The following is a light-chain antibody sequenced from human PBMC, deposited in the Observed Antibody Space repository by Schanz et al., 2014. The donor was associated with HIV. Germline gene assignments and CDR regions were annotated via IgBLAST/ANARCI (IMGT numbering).Light chain of an antibody. V-gene: IGLV2-14*01. CDR1: NRDGGGYDY. J-gene: IGLJ3*02. CDR2: EVN. Sequence: SALTQPASVSGSPGQSITISCTGTNRDGGGYDYFSWYQQHPGKAPKLIIYEVNYRPSGSSNRFSGSKSGSTASLAIFGLQAEDEAEYYCQAYDSSLRGLVFGGGTKLTVL. CDR3: QAYDSSLRGLV.